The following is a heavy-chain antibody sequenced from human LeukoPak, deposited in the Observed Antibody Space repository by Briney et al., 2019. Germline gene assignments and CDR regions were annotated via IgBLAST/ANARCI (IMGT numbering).Heavy chain of an antibody. Sequence: TGESLRLSCAASGFTFDDYAMHWVRQAPGKGLEWVSGISWNSGSIGYADSVKGRFTISRDNAKNSLYLQMNSLRAEDMALYYCASNLAYCGGDCLSYGAFDIWGQGTMVTVSS. V-gene: IGHV3-9*03. D-gene: IGHD2-21*02. CDR1: GFTFDDYA. CDR2: ISWNSGSI. CDR3: ASNLAYCGGDCLSYGAFDI. J-gene: IGHJ3*02.